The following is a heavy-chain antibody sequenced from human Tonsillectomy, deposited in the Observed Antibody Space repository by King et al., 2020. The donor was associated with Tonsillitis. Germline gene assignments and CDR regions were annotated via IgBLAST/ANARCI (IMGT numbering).Heavy chain of an antibody. CDR3: ARVGEQLDPGYYYYYMDV. J-gene: IGHJ6*03. Sequence: VQLQESGPGLVKPSETLSLTCTVSGGSISSYYWSWIRQPPGKGLEWIGYIYYSGSTNYNPSLKSRVTISVDTSKNQFSLKLSSVTAADTAVYYCARVGEQLDPGYYYYYMDVWGKGTTVTVSS. CDR2: IYYSGST. V-gene: IGHV4-59*01. CDR1: GGSISSYY. D-gene: IGHD6-6*01.